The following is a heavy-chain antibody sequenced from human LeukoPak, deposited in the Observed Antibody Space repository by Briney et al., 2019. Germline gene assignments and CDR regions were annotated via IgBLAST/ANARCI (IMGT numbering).Heavy chain of an antibody. J-gene: IGHJ6*03. CDR2: IYYSGST. CDR3: ASQMAGFWSGYAYYYYYMDV. Sequence: PSETLSLTCTVSGGSISSSSYYWGWIRQPPAKGLEWIGSIYYSGSTYYNPSLKSRVTISVDTSKNQFSLKLSSVTAADTAVYYCASQMAGFWSGYAYYYYYMDVWGKGTTVTVSS. D-gene: IGHD3-3*01. V-gene: IGHV4-39*01. CDR1: GGSISSSSYY.